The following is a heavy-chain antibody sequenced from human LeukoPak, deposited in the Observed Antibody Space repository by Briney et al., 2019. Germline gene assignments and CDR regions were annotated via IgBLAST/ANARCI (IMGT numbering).Heavy chain of an antibody. D-gene: IGHD4-17*01. V-gene: IGHV4-34*01. CDR2: INHSGST. CDR3: ARRGNFYGDYVWFDP. Sequence: SETLSLICAVYGGSFSGYYWSWIRQPPGKGLEWIGEINHSGSTNYNPSLKSRVTISVDTSKNQFSLKLSSVTAADTAVYYCARRGNFYGDYVWFDPWGQGTLVTVSS. J-gene: IGHJ5*02. CDR1: GGSFSGYY.